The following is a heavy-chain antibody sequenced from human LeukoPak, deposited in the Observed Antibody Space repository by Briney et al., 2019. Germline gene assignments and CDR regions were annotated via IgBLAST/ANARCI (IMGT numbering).Heavy chain of an antibody. Sequence: ASVKVSCKASGYTFTSYGISWVRQAPGQGLEWMGWISAYNGNTNYAQKLQGRVTMTRNTSISTAYMELSSLRSEDTAVYYCARGGPLRYFDWLLYDPNWFDPWGQGTLVTVSS. D-gene: IGHD3-9*01. CDR3: ARGGPLRYFDWLLYDPNWFDP. CDR2: ISAYNGNT. V-gene: IGHV1-18*01. CDR1: GYTFTSYG. J-gene: IGHJ5*02.